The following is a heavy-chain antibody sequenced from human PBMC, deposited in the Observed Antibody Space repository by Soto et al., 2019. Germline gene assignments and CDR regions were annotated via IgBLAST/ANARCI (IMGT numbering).Heavy chain of an antibody. Sequence: EVRLVESGGGLVQPGGSLRLSCAASGFTFSSDWMTWVCQAPGKGLVWVANIRKDGSKTSYLDSVRGRFTISRDNAQSSLYLQMDSLRAEDTALYYCARDVSPGTSSLYFEAFDIWGQGTMVTVSS. CDR3: ARDVSPGTSSLYFEAFDI. D-gene: IGHD6-13*01. V-gene: IGHV3-7*05. CDR2: IRKDGSKT. CDR1: GFTFSSDW. J-gene: IGHJ3*02.